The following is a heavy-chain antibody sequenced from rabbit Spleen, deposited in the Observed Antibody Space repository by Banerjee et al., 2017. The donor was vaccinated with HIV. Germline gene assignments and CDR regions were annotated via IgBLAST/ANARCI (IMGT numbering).Heavy chain of an antibody. D-gene: IGHD1-1*01. Sequence: EQLEESGGGLVKPEGSLTLTCKASGVSLNDKDVMCWVRQAPGKGLEWIACINAATGKPVYATWAKGRFIMSRTSSTTVTLQMTSLTAADTATYFCTRDDGSGHYIDGYFNLWGQCTLVTVS. CDR2: INAATGKP. J-gene: IGHJ4*01. CDR1: GVSLNDKDV. V-gene: IGHV1S45*01. CDR3: TRDDGSGHYIDGYFNL.